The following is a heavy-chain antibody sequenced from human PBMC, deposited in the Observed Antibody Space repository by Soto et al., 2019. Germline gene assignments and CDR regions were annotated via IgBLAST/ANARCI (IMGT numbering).Heavy chain of an antibody. CDR3: ARSKYQLLNYYYYYMDV. V-gene: IGHV4-31*03. CDR1: GGSISSGGYY. J-gene: IGHJ6*03. CDR2: IYYSGST. Sequence: SETLSLTCTVSGGSISSGGYYWSWIRKHPGKGLEWIGYIYYSGSTYYNPSLKSRVTISVDTSKNQFSLKLSSVTAADTAVYYCARSKYQLLNYYYYYMDVWGKGTTVTSP. D-gene: IGHD2-2*01.